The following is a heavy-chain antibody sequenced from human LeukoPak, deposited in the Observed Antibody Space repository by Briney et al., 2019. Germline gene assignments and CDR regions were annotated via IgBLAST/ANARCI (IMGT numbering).Heavy chain of an antibody. J-gene: IGHJ4*02. CDR1: GGSFSGYY. V-gene: IGHV4-34*01. CDR2: INHSGST. Sequence: SETLSLTCAVYGGSFSGYYWSWIRQPPGKGLEWIGEINHSGSTNYNPSLKSRVTISVDKSKNQFSLKLSSVTAADTAVYYCARDERGGNLDYWGQGTLVTVSS. CDR3: ARDERGGNLDY. D-gene: IGHD4-23*01.